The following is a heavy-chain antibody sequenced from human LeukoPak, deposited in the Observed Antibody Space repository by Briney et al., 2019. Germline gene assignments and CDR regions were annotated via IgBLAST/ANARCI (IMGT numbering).Heavy chain of an antibody. CDR3: ARRGWFDP. CDR1: GGSFSGYY. Sequence: SETLSLTCAVYGGSFSGYYWSWIRQPPGKGLEWIGEINHSGSTNYNPSLKSRVTISVDTSKNQFSLKLSSVTAADTAVYYCARRGWFDPWGQGTLVTVSS. J-gene: IGHJ5*02. CDR2: INHSGST. D-gene: IGHD3-16*01. V-gene: IGHV4-34*01.